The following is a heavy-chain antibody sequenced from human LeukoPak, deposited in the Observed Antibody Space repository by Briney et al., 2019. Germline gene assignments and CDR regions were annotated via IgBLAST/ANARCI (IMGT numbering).Heavy chain of an antibody. Sequence: SETLSLTCTVSGASFSTSPYYWSWLRQPPGTGLESLGYISYRGSTDYNPSLNSRVIISVNTSENQFSLRLNYVTAADTAVYYCARLTYDERGSDLFDYWGQGTLVTVSS. CDR2: ISYRGST. CDR3: ARLTYDERGSDLFDY. CDR1: GASFSTSPYY. D-gene: IGHD5-12*01. J-gene: IGHJ4*02. V-gene: IGHV4-61*01.